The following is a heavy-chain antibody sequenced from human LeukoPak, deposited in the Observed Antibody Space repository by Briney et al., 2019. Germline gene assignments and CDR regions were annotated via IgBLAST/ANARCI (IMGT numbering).Heavy chain of an antibody. CDR1: GFTFSSYW. CDR3: ARTLAYYYDSGGYDY. J-gene: IGHJ4*02. D-gene: IGHD3-22*01. Sequence: GGSLRLSCAASGFTFSSYWMHWVRQAPGKGLVWVSRINSDGSSTNYADSVKDRFTISRDNAKNTLYLQMNSLRAEDTAVYYCARTLAYYYDSGGYDYWGRGTLVTVSS. V-gene: IGHV3-74*01. CDR2: INSDGSST.